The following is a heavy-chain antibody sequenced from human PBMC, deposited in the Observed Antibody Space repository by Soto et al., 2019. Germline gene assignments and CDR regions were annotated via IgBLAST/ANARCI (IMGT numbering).Heavy chain of an antibody. Sequence: PGGSLRLSCAASGFTFSDYAMSWLRQAPGRGLEWVSGIKRSGDGTYYADSVKGRFTISRDNSKNTLYLQMNSLRAEDTAVYYCAKDRIAAAESWFDPWGQGTLVTVSS. V-gene: IGHV3-23*01. J-gene: IGHJ5*02. D-gene: IGHD6-13*01. CDR1: GFTFSDYA. CDR3: AKDRIAAAESWFDP. CDR2: IKRSGDGT.